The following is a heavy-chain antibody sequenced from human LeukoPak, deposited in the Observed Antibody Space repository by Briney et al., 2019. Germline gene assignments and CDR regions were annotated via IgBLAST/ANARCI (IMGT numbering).Heavy chain of an antibody. CDR2: INHSGST. V-gene: IGHV4-34*01. CDR1: GGSFSGYY. Sequence: SETLSLTCAVYGGSFSGYYWSWIRQPPGKGLEWIGEINHSGSTNYNPSLKSRVTISVDTSKNQFSLKLSSVTAADTAVYYCARVRGSGSFSLDYWGQGTLVPSPQ. D-gene: IGHD3-10*01. CDR3: ARVRGSGSFSLDY. J-gene: IGHJ4*02.